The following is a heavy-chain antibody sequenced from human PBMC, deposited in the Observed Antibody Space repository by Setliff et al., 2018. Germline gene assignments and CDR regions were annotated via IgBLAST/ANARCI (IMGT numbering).Heavy chain of an antibody. J-gene: IGHJ5*02. V-gene: IGHV4-38-2*01. CDR2: IHASGST. CDR1: GYSLRNGYY. D-gene: IGHD3-10*01. CDR3: ARSGDYGSGRLSP. Sequence: SENLSLTCGVSGYSLRNGYYWAWIRQPPGKGLEWIGRIHASGSTNYNPSLKSRVTISVDTSKNQFSLKLTSVTAADTAAYYCARSGDYGSGRLSPWGQGTLVTVSS.